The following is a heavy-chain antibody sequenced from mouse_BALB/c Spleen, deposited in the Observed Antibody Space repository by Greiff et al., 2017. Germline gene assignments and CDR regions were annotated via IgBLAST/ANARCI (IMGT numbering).Heavy chain of an antibody. Sequence: VQLQQSGAELVKPGASVKLSCTASGFNIKDTYMHWVKQRPEQGLEWIGRIDPANGNTKYDPKFQGKATITADTSSNTAYLQRSSLTSEDTAVYYCALDSSGYMFAYWGQGTLVTVSA. CDR2: IDPANGNT. V-gene: IGHV14-3*02. CDR3: ALDSSGYMFAY. J-gene: IGHJ3*01. D-gene: IGHD3-2*01. CDR1: GFNIKDTY.